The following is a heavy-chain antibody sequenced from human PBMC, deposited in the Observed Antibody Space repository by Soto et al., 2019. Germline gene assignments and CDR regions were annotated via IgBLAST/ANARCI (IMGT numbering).Heavy chain of an antibody. Sequence: GGSLRLSCAASGFTFSNYGTHWVRQAPGQGLGWVAFISDDGSNKYYAGSMNGRFTMSRDNIKRTLYLQMSSLRVEATAVYYCTKRKNVLRFLEWSTGMEVWGQGTTVTVSS. CDR2: ISDDGSNK. J-gene: IGHJ6*02. D-gene: IGHD3-3*01. CDR1: GFTFSNYG. V-gene: IGHV3-30*18. CDR3: TKRKNVLRFLEWSTGMEV.